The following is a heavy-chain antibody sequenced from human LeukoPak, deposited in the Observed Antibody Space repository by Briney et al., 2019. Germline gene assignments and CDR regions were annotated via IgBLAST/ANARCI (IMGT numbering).Heavy chain of an antibody. Sequence: ASVKVSCKASGGTFSSYAISWVRQAPGQGLEWMGGFDPEDGETIYAQKFQGRVTMTEDTSTDTAYMELSSLRSEDTAVYYCATVFGSSTSFDYWGQGTLVTVSS. CDR1: GGTFSSYA. J-gene: IGHJ4*02. CDR2: FDPEDGET. CDR3: ATVFGSSTSFDY. D-gene: IGHD2-2*01. V-gene: IGHV1-24*01.